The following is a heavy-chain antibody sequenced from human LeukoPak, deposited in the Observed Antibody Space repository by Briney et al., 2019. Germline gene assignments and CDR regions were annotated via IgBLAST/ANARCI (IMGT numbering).Heavy chain of an antibody. CDR3: ASNWGFVF. J-gene: IGHJ4*02. CDR2: INTDGSST. D-gene: IGHD7-27*01. Sequence: QPGGSLRLSCAASGFTFRSYGMQGVRQAPGKGLVWVSRINTDGSSTDFADSVKGRFTISRDNAKNTLYLQMNSLRAEDTAVYYCASNWGFVFWGQRTLVTVSS. CDR1: GFTFRSYG. V-gene: IGHV3-74*01.